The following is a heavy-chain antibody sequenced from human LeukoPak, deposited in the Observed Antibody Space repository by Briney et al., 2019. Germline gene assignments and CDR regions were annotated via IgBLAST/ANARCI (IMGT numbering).Heavy chain of an antibody. Sequence: PGGSLRLSCAASGYTFSSYWMHWVRQAPGKGLVWVSRINSDGSSTSYADSVKGRFTISRDNAKNTLYLQMNSLRAEDTAVYYCARGVWIGYYMDVWGKGTTVTVSS. CDR3: ARGVWIGYYMDV. V-gene: IGHV3-74*01. CDR1: GYTFSSYW. J-gene: IGHJ6*03. D-gene: IGHD2-2*03. CDR2: INSDGSST.